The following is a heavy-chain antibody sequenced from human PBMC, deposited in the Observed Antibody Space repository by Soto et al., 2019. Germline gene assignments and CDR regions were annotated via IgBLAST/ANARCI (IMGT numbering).Heavy chain of an antibody. D-gene: IGHD2-8*02. Sequence: SETLSLTCAVYGGSFSGYDWTWIRQPPGTGLEWIGEINHSGSSNYNPSLKSRVTISVDTSNNQFSLKLTSVTAADTAVYYCARDKITGLFDYWGQGTLVTVS. CDR2: INHSGSS. CDR3: ARDKITGLFDY. CDR1: GGSFSGYD. V-gene: IGHV4-34*01. J-gene: IGHJ4*02.